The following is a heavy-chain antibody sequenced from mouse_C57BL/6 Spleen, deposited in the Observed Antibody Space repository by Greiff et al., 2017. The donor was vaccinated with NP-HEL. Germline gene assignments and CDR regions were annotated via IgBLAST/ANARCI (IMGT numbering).Heavy chain of an antibody. Sequence: EVKLVESGGGLVKPGGSLKLSCAASGFTFSDYGMHWVRQAPEKGLAWVAYISSGSSSIYYAATVKGRFTISRDNAKKTLFLQMTSLRSEDTAMYYCARTGTAQALDYWGQGTSVTVSS. CDR2: ISSGSSSI. CDR3: ARTGTAQALDY. CDR1: GFTFSDYG. D-gene: IGHD3-2*02. J-gene: IGHJ4*01. V-gene: IGHV5-17*01.